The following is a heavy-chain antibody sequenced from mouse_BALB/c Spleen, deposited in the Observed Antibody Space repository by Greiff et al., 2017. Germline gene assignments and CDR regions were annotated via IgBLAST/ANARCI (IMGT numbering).Heavy chain of an antibody. J-gene: IGHJ2*01. CDR1: GFTFSDYY. V-gene: IGHV5-4*02. CDR3: AREDHYDYFDY. Sequence: EVQVVESGGGLVKPGGSLKLSCAASGFTFSDYYMYWVRQTPEKRLEWVATISDGGSYTYYPDSVKGRFTISRDNAKNNLYLQMSSLKSEDTAMYYCAREDHYDYFDYWGQGTTLTVSS. D-gene: IGHD1-2*01. CDR2: ISDGGSYT.